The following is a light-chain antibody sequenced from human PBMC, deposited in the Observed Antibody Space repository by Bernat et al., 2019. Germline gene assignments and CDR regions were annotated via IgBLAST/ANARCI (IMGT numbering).Light chain of an antibody. V-gene: IGKV3-15*01. J-gene: IGKJ1*01. CDR2: SAS. Sequence: EIVMTQSPATLSVSPGESATLSCRASQSVRTNLAWYHFKPGQTPRLLIYSASTRATDIPARFRGSGSGTEFTLTISDLQSEDFAVYYCQQYDDWPRTFGQGTKVEIK. CDR1: QSVRTN. CDR3: QQYDDWPRT.